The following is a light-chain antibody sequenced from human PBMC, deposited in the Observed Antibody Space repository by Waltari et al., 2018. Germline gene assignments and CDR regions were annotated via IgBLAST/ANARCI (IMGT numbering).Light chain of an antibody. CDR1: QSLLHSNGNTY. J-gene: IGKJ2*03. CDR2: GGS. Sequence: DIVMTQTPLSLPITPGEPASISCRSSQSLLHSNGNTYLQWYLQKPGQSPQLLIYGGSNRASGVPDRFNGSGSGTDFTLKISKVEAEDVGVYYCVQAVAFPYSFGQGTKVEIK. V-gene: IGKV2-40*01. CDR3: VQAVAFPYS.